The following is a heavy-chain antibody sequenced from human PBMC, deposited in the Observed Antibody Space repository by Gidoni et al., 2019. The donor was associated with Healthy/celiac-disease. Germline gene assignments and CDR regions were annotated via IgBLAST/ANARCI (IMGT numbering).Heavy chain of an antibody. CDR3: ARGPGRGAVITIFFRNYMDV. D-gene: IGHD3-9*01. CDR1: GGSFSGYY. V-gene: IGHV4-34*01. CDR2: INHSGST. J-gene: IGHJ6*03. Sequence: QVQLQQWGAGRLKPSETLSLTCAVYGGSFSGYYWSWIPPPPGKGLEWIGEINHSGSTNYNPSLKSRVTISVDTSKNQFSLKLSSVTAADTAVYYCARGPGRGAVITIFFRNYMDVWGKGTTVTVSS.